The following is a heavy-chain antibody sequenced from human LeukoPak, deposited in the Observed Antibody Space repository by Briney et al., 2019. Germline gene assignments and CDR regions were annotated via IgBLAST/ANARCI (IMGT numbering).Heavy chain of an antibody. V-gene: IGHV2-70*04. J-gene: IGHJ4*02. CDR3: ARIPYGDRGDFFDY. Sequence: SGPALVKPTQTLTLTCTFSGFSLTTSGMRVSWIRQPPGKALEWLARIDWNDAKFYSTSLKTRLTISKDTSENQVVLTMTNMDPVDTATYYCARIPYGDRGDFFDYWGQGTLVTVSS. D-gene: IGHD4-17*01. CDR2: IDWNDAK. CDR1: GFSLTTSGMR.